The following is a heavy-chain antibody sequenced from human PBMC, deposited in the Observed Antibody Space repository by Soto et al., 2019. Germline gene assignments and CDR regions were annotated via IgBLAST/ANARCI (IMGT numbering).Heavy chain of an antibody. D-gene: IGHD4-17*01. CDR3: ARVVDEYDYGEQALGY. J-gene: IGHJ4*02. Sequence: GGSLRLSCAASGFTFDDYGMSWVRQAPGKGLEWVSGINWNGGSTGYADSVKGRFTISRDNAKNSLYLQMNSLRAEDTALYHCARVVDEYDYGEQALGYWGQGTLVTVSS. CDR1: GFTFDDYG. V-gene: IGHV3-20*01. CDR2: INWNGGST.